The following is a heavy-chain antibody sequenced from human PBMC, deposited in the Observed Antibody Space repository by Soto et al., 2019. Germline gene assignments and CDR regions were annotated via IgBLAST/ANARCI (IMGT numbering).Heavy chain of an antibody. J-gene: IGHJ6*03. CDR1: GGSISSYY. Sequence: SETLSLTCTVSGGSISSYYWSWIRQPPGKGLEWIGYIYNSGSTKYNPSLKSRLTISIDTSKNQFSLQLNSVTPEDTAVYYCAREAPIHGGYYYYYYMDVWGKGTTVTVSS. D-gene: IGHD4-17*01. V-gene: IGHV4-59*12. CDR3: AREAPIHGGYYYYYYMDV. CDR2: IYNSGST.